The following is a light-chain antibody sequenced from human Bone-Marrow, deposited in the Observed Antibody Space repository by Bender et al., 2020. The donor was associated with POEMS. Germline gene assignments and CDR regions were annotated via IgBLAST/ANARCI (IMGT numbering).Light chain of an antibody. Sequence: SYEVTQPPSVSVSPGQTASITCSGDDLGDKYVAWYQQKPGQSLVLVIYQDTKRPSGIPERFSGSNSGNTATLTISGTQAMDEADYYCQAWDTYSVIFGGWTKLTVL. CDR3: QAWDTYSVI. V-gene: IGLV3-1*01. CDR1: DLGDKY. CDR2: QDT. J-gene: IGLJ2*01.